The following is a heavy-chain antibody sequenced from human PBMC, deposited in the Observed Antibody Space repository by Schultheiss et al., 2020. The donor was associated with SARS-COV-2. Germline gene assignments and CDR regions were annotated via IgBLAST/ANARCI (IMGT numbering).Heavy chain of an antibody. CDR2: ISSSGSTI. V-gene: IGHV3-48*02. CDR1: GFTFSSYW. J-gene: IGHJ4*02. D-gene: IGHD6-19*01. Sequence: GGSLRLSCAASGFTFSSYWMSWVRQAPGKGLEWVSYISSSGSTIYYADSVKGRFTISRDNAKNSLYLQMNSLRDEDTAVYYCVRDPYSSGWYYFDYWGQGTLVTVSS. CDR3: VRDPYSSGWYYFDY.